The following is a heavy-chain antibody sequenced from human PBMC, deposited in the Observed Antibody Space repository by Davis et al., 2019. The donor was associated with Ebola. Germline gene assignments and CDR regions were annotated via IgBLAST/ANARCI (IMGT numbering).Heavy chain of an antibody. J-gene: IGHJ4*02. CDR3: ARAPNYDVLTGTSSYYFDY. V-gene: IGHV1-18*04. CDR2: ISGFNTNT. D-gene: IGHD3-9*01. CDR1: DYTFTSYG. Sequence: ASVKVSCKSSDYTFTSYGLVWVRQAPGLGLEWMGWISGFNTNTNFAQKFQGRVTVSKDTSTSTAYMDLRSLTSDDTAIYYCARAPNYDVLTGTSSYYFDYWGQGTLVTVSS.